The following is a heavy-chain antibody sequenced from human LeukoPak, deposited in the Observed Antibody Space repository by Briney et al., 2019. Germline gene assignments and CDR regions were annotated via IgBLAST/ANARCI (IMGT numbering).Heavy chain of an antibody. V-gene: IGHV1-18*01. J-gene: IGHJ4*02. CDR2: ISANDGKT. CDR1: GFVFTSYG. Sequence: ASVKVSCKASGFVFTSYGFTWVRQAPGQGLEWMGWISANDGKTHYSERHQGRVTMTTDTVTSTAYMELRSLRSDDTAVYYCARAAPGKESFDYWGQGTLVTVSS. CDR3: ARAAPGKESFDY.